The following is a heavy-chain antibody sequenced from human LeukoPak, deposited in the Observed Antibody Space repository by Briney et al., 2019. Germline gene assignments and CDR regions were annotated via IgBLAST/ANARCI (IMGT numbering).Heavy chain of an antibody. CDR2: MYRTGST. CDR1: GGSISTYY. Sequence: SETLSLTCTVSGGSISTYYWSWIRQPPGKRLEWIGYMYRTGSTNYNPSLKSRVTITPDTSKNQFSLRLTSVTAADTAVYYCAREGTYGWYNWFDPWGRGTLVTVSS. V-gene: IGHV4-59*01. CDR3: AREGTYGWYNWFDP. D-gene: IGHD6-19*01. J-gene: IGHJ5*02.